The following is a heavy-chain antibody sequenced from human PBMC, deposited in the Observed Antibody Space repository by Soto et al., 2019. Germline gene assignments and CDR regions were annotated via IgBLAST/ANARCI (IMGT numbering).Heavy chain of an antibody. J-gene: IGHJ4*02. CDR3: ARGSNQDY. CDR1: GFTFSPYW. CDR2: INNDGSEK. V-gene: IGHV3-7*03. Sequence: EVQLVESGGDLVQPGGSLRLSCVASGFTFSPYWMSWVRQVPGKGLEWVATINNDGSEKYYAEDVKGRFTISRDNAKDSLYLQLSSLRAEDTAIYYCARGSNQDYWCQGTLVAVSS.